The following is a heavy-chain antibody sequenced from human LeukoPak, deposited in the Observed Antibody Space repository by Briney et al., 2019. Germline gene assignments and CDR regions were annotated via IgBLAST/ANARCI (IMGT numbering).Heavy chain of an antibody. CDR3: SRDCTGGSCPTGGHDAFDF. D-gene: IGHD2-15*01. CDR2: VYHSGIT. Sequence: KSSQTRSLTCAVSGGSISSRDWWSWVRQTPGKGLEWIGEVYHSGITKYNPSLKSRVSMSVDEAKSQFSLTLNSVTAADTAVYYCSRDCTGGSCPTGGHDAFDFWGQGLMVTVSS. CDR1: GGSISSRDW. J-gene: IGHJ3*01. V-gene: IGHV4-4*02.